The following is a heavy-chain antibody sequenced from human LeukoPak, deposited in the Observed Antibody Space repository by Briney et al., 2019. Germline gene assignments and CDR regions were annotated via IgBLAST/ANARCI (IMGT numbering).Heavy chain of an antibody. CDR3: AREAGYSYGYTYYYYGMDV. Sequence: GGSLRLSCAASGFTFSSYGMHWVRQAPGKGLEWVAVIWYDGSNKYYADSVKGRFTISRDNSKNTLYLQMNSLRAEDTAVYYCAREAGYSYGYTYYYYGMDVWGKGTTVTVSS. J-gene: IGHJ6*04. CDR2: IWYDGSNK. D-gene: IGHD5-18*01. CDR1: GFTFSSYG. V-gene: IGHV3-33*01.